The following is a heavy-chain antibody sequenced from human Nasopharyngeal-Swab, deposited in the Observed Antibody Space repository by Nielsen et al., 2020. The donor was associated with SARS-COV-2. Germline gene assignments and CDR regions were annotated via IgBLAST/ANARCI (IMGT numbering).Heavy chain of an antibody. D-gene: IGHD6-13*01. V-gene: IGHV1-8*01. CDR3: ARDLKGSSWYYYYYGMDV. J-gene: IGHJ6*02. CDR1: GYTFTSYD. Sequence: ASVKVSCKASGYTFTSYDINWVRQATGQGLEWMGWMNPNSGNTGYAQKFQGRVTMTRNTSISTAYMELSSLRSEDTAVYYCARDLKGSSWYYYYYGMDVWGQGTTVTVSS. CDR2: MNPNSGNT.